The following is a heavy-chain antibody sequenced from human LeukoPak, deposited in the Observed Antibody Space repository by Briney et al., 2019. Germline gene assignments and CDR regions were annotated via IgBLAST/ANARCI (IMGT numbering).Heavy chain of an antibody. J-gene: IGHJ6*03. D-gene: IGHD6-13*01. CDR3: ARVAAAENYYYYMDV. Sequence: MSSETLSLTCTVSGGSISSSSYYWGWIRQPPGKGLEWIGSIYYSGSTYYNPSLKSRVTISVDTSKNQFSLKLSSVTAADTAVYYCARVAAAENYYYYMDVWGKGTTVTVSS. CDR1: GGSISSSSYY. CDR2: IYYSGST. V-gene: IGHV4-39*07.